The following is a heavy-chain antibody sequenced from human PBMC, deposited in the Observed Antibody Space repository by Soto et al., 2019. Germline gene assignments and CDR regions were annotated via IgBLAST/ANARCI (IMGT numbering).Heavy chain of an antibody. J-gene: IGHJ6*03. CDR3: ARDELGYCSSTSCPRPDYYYYYYMDV. CDR2: ISAYNGNT. D-gene: IGHD2-2*01. CDR1: GYTFTSYG. V-gene: IGHV1-18*01. Sequence: ASVKVSCKAFGYTFTSYGIXWVRQAPGQGLEWMGWISAYNGNTNYAQKLQGRVTMTTDTSTSTAYMELRSLRSDDTAVYYCARDELGYCSSTSCPRPDYYYYYYMDVWGKGTTVTVSS.